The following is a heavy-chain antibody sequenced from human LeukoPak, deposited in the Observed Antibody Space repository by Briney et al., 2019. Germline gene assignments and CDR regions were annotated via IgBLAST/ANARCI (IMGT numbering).Heavy chain of an antibody. V-gene: IGHV3-21*01. D-gene: IGHD2-15*01. Sequence: GGSLRLSCAASRFTFSDYSMNWVRQAPGKGLEWVSSISSNSAYLYYVDSLRGRFTVSRDNAKSSLSLQMNSLRVEDTAVYYCARAHCSGRGCYQRYDGFDIWGQGTVVTVSS. J-gene: IGHJ3*02. CDR3: ARAHCSGRGCYQRYDGFDI. CDR2: ISSNSAYL. CDR1: RFTFSDYS.